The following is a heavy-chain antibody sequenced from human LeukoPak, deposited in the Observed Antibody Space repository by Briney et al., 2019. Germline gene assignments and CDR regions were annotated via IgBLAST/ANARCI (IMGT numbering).Heavy chain of an antibody. Sequence: GTSLRLSCAASGFTFSSFAMHWVRQAPGQGLEWVAVISDDGRHTYYADSVKGRFTVSRDNSKNTLYLQMNSLRAEDTALYYCAKHTGGSRCFEDWGQGALVTVSS. CDR3: AKHTGGSRCFED. V-gene: IGHV3-30-3*02. J-gene: IGHJ4*02. D-gene: IGHD2-8*01. CDR1: GFTFSSFA. CDR2: ISDDGRHT.